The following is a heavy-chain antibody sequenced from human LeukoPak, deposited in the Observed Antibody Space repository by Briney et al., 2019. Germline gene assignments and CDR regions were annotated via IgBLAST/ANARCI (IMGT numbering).Heavy chain of an antibody. CDR1: GGSFSGYS. CDR3: ARGADYYYYGMDV. V-gene: IGHV4-34*01. Sequence: PSETLSLTCVVYGGSFSGYSWSWIRQPPGKGLEWIGEINHSGSTNYNPSLKSRVTISVDTSKNQFSLKLSSVTAADTAVYYCARGADYYYYGMDVWGQGTTVTVSS. CDR2: INHSGST. J-gene: IGHJ6*02.